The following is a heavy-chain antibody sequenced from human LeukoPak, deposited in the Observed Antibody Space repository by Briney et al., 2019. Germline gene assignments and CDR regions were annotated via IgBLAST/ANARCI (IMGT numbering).Heavy chain of an antibody. CDR1: GGSISSGDYY. CDR2: IYYSRST. Sequence: PSETLSLTCTVSGGSISSGDYYWSWIRQPPGKGLEWIGYIYYSRSTYYNPSLKSRVTISVDTSKNQFSLKLSSVTAADTAVYYCARGYGSGLYYFDYWGQGTLVTVSS. D-gene: IGHD2-15*01. J-gene: IGHJ4*02. CDR3: ARGYGSGLYYFDY. V-gene: IGHV4-30-4*01.